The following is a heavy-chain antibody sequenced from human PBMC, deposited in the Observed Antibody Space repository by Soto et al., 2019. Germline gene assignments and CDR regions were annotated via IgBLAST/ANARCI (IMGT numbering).Heavy chain of an antibody. CDR1: GFTFSSYP. J-gene: IGHJ4*02. D-gene: IGHD1-26*01. V-gene: IGHV3-23*01. Sequence: EVQLLESGGGLVQPGGSLRLSCAASGFTFSSYPMTWVRQAPGKGLEWVSAISGSGDNTYYADSVKGRFTISRDNSKNTLYMKMKSLRDEDTAVYYSVRSAGIGGYWGHLDYWGQGTLVTVSS. CDR3: VRSAGIGGYWGHLDY. CDR2: ISGSGDNT.